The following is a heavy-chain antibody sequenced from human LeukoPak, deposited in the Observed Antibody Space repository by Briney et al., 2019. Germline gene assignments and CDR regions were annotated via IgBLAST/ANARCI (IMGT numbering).Heavy chain of an antibody. CDR3: ARGLFYGDYDP. CDR2: ISSSSSYI. Sequence: GGSLRLSCAASGFTFSSYSMNWVRQTPGKGLEWVSSISSSSSYIYYADSVKGRFTISRDNAKNSLYLQMNSLRAEDTAVYYCARGLFYGDYDPWGQGTLVTVSS. V-gene: IGHV3-21*01. D-gene: IGHD4-17*01. CDR1: GFTFSSYS. J-gene: IGHJ5*02.